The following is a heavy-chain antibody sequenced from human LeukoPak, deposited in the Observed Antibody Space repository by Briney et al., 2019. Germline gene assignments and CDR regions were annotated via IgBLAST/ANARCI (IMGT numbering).Heavy chain of an antibody. CDR3: ARESLGSSSWYLNP. D-gene: IGHD6-13*01. CDR1: GFTFSSYS. Sequence: GGPLRLSCAASGFTFSSYSMNWVRQAPGKGLEWVSSISSSSSYIYYADSVKGQFTISRDNAKNSLYLQMNSLRAEDTAVYYCARESLGSSSWYLNPMGQGTLVTVSS. CDR2: ISSSSSYI. J-gene: IGHJ5*02. V-gene: IGHV3-21*04.